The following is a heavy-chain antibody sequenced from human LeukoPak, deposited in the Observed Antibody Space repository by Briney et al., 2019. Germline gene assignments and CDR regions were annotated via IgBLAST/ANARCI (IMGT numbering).Heavy chain of an antibody. D-gene: IGHD6-19*01. CDR2: INPSGGST. V-gene: IGHV1-46*01. Sequence: ASVKVSCKAPGYTFTSYYMHWVRQAPGQGLEWMGIINPSGGSTSYAQKFQGRVTMTRDTSTSTVYMELSSLRSEDTAVYYCASLNSSGWSFDYWGQGTLVTVSS. CDR1: GYTFTSYY. J-gene: IGHJ4*02. CDR3: ASLNSSGWSFDY.